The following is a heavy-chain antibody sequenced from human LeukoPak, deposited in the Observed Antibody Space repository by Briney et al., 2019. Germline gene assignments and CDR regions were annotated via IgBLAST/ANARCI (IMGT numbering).Heavy chain of an antibody. J-gene: IGHJ4*02. V-gene: IGHV1-2*02. D-gene: IGHD2-15*01. Sequence: ASVKVSCKASGYTFTGYYMHWVRHAPGQGLEWMGWINPNSGGTNYAQKFQGRVTMTRDTSISTAYMELSRLRSDDTAVYYCARVLSPSVVVVAATLIYWGQGTLVTVSS. CDR2: INPNSGGT. CDR1: GYTFTGYY. CDR3: ARVLSPSVVVVAATLIY.